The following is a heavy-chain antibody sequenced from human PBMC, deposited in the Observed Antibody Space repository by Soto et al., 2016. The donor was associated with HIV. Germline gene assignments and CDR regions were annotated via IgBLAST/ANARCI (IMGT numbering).Heavy chain of an antibody. V-gene: IGHV3-73*01. Sequence: EVQLVESGGGLVQPGGSLKLSCAASGFTFSGSALHWVRQASGKGLEWVGRIRSKADNYATTYAASVIGRFTISRDDSQNTTYLQMSSVKTEDTATYYCTRLTMQSGTSPVKGYVDVVGPGDHGHRLL. CDR2: IRSKADNYAT. D-gene: IGHD3-10*01. CDR3: TRLTMQSGTSPVKGYVDV. CDR1: GFTFSGSA. J-gene: IGHJ6*02.